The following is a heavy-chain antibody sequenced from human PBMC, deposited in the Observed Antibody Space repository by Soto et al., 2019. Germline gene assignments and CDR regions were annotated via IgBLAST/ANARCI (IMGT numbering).Heavy chain of an antibody. D-gene: IGHD3-22*01. CDR2: IYHSGST. J-gene: IGHJ3*02. V-gene: IGHV4-30-2*01. CDR3: AREGSYYDSSGYTRDAFGI. CDR1: GGSISSGGYS. Sequence: SETLSLTCAVSGGSISSGGYSRSWIRQPPGKGLEWIGYIYHSGSTYYNPSLKSRVTISVDRSKNQFSLKLSSVTAADTAVYYCAREGSYYDSSGYTRDAFGIWGQGTMVTVSS.